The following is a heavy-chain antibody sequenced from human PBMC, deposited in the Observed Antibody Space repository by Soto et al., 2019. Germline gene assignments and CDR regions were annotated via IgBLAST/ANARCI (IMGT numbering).Heavy chain of an antibody. J-gene: IGHJ6*02. Sequence: GASVKVSCKASGGTLSRYAFSWVRQAPGQGLEWMGGIVPIYGTRGFAQKFQGRLTITADEPTRTAYMELSSLRSEDTAVYYCARDLDYYGSGSHYYYGMGVWGQGPTVTVSS. CDR2: IVPIYGTR. D-gene: IGHD3-10*01. V-gene: IGHV1-69*13. CDR3: ARDLDYYGSGSHYYYGMGV. CDR1: GGTLSRYA.